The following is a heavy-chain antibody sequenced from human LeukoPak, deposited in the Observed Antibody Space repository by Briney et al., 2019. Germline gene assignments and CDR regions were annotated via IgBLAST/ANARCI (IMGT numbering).Heavy chain of an antibody. Sequence: PSETLSLTCTVSGDSFSSNSYYWGWIRQPPGKGLEWIGAIYYSGSTYYNPSLKSRVTISVDTSKNQFSLKLTSVTAADTAVYYCARLPLTGYFDAFDIWGQGTLVTVSS. D-gene: IGHD3-9*01. J-gene: IGHJ3*02. CDR3: ARLPLTGYFDAFDI. CDR1: GDSFSSNSYY. V-gene: IGHV4-39*01. CDR2: IYYSGST.